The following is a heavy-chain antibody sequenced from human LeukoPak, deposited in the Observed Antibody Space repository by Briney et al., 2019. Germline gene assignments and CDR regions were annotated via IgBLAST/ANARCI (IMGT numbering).Heavy chain of an antibody. J-gene: IGHJ4*02. CDR2: IWDDGSNE. V-gene: IGHV3-33*01. CDR1: GFTFSNYG. D-gene: IGHD1-1*01. CDR3: ARDHSGTQDY. Sequence: GGSLRLSCAASGFTFSNYGMHWVRQAPGKGLEWVAVIWDDGSNEYYADSVKGRFTIFRDNRRNTLYLQMNSLRAEDTAVSSCARDHSGTQDYWGQGTLVTVSS.